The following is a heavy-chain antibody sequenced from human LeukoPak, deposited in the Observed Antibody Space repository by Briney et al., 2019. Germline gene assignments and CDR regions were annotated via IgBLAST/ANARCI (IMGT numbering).Heavy chain of an antibody. V-gene: IGHV4-39*01. J-gene: IGHJ4*02. D-gene: IGHD3-3*01. Sequence: ASETLSLTCTVSGVSINNYYWGWIRQPPWRGLEWIGSIYYSGSTYYNPSLKSRVTISVDTSKNQFSLKLSSVTAADTAVYYCAGIDYDFWSGYPAPGYWGQGTLVTVSS. CDR2: IYYSGST. CDR3: AGIDYDFWSGYPAPGY. CDR1: GVSINNYY.